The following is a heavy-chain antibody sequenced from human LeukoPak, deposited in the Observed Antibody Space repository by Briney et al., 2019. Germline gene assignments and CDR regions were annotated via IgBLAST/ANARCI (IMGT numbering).Heavy chain of an antibody. CDR1: GGSISSYY. J-gene: IGHJ3*01. CDR2: IYYSGST. D-gene: IGHD6-19*01. Sequence: PSETLSLTCTVSGGSISSYYWSWIRQPPGKGLEWIGYIYYSGSTSYNPSLKSRVTISVDTSRNQFSLKLSSVTAADTAVYYCARLPRPGTPEAGNAFDVWGQGTLVTVSS. CDR3: ARLPRPGTPEAGNAFDV. V-gene: IGHV4-59*08.